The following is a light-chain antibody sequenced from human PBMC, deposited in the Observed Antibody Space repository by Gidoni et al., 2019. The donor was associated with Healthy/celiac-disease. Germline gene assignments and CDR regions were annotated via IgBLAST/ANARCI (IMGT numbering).Light chain of an antibody. V-gene: IGLV2-14*01. CDR3: SSYTSSSTPVV. CDR1: SSDVGGYNY. J-gene: IGLJ2*01. CDR2: EVS. Sequence: QSSLTQPASVFGSPGASITISCTGTSSDVGGYNYVSWYQQHPGKAPKLMIYEVSNRPSGVSNRFSGSKSGNTASLTISGLQAEDEADYYCSSYTSSSTPVVFGGGTKLTVL.